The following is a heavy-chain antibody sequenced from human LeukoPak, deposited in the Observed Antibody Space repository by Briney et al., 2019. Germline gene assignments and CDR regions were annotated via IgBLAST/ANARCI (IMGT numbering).Heavy chain of an antibody. CDR2: IIPIFGTA. CDR1: GSTFSSYA. CDR3: ASGPLWVGEVLGAFDI. J-gene: IGHJ3*02. D-gene: IGHD3-10*01. Sequence: GASVKVSCKASGSTFSSYAISWVRQAPGQGLEWMGGIIPIFGTANYAQKFQGRVTITADKSTSTAYMELSSLRSEDTAVYYCASGPLWVGEVLGAFDIWGQGTMVTVSS. V-gene: IGHV1-69*06.